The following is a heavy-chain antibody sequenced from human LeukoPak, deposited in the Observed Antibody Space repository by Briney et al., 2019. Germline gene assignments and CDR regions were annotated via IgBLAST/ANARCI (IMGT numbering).Heavy chain of an antibody. CDR3: ARIEGRCSSTSCYVGLGY. J-gene: IGHJ4*02. CDR2: IYYRGST. Sequence: SETPSLTCTVSGGSISSYYWSWIRQPPGKGREWIGYIYYRGSTNYNPSPKSRVTISVDTSKNQFTLKLSSVTAADTAVYYCARIEGRCSSTSCYVGLGYWGQGTLVIVSS. D-gene: IGHD2-2*01. CDR1: GGSISSYY. V-gene: IGHV4-59*08.